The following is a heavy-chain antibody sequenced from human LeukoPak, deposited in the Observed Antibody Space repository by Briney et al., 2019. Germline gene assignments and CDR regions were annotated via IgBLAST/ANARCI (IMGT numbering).Heavy chain of an antibody. CDR1: GGSISSSSYY. CDR2: IYYSGST. CDR3: ARVDHSNYDFDY. D-gene: IGHD4-11*01. Sequence: SSETLSLTCTVSGGSISSSSYYWGWIRQPPGKGLEWIGYIYYSGSTNYNPSLKSRVTISVDTSKNQFFLKLSSVTAADTAVYYCARVDHSNYDFDYWGQGTLVTVSS. J-gene: IGHJ4*02. V-gene: IGHV4-61*05.